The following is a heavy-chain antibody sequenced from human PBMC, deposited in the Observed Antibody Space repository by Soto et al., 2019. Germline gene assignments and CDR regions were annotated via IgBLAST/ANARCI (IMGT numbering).Heavy chain of an antibody. V-gene: IGHV4-34*01. J-gene: IGHJ4*02. CDR1: GGSFSGYY. Sequence: SETLSLTCAVYGGSFSGYYWSWIRQPPGKGLEWIGEINHSGSTNYNPSLKSRVTISVDTSKNQFSLKLSSVTAADTAVYYCARMGPFRLSPLRGRRGYSYGFDYWGQGTLVTVSS. D-gene: IGHD5-18*01. CDR2: INHSGST. CDR3: ARMGPFRLSPLRGRRGYSYGFDY.